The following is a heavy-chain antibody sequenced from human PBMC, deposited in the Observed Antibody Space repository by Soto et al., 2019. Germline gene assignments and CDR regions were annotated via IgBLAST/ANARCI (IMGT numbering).Heavy chain of an antibody. CDR3: ARPWATAMVSTWNY. V-gene: IGHV3-7*05. D-gene: IGHD5-18*01. CDR2: INKNVGEK. Sequence: GGSLRLSCASSGFTFSSYSISCVRQAPGKVLEWVANINKNVGEKYYVDSVNGRVTISRDNAKNSLYLQMNSLRAAHTAVYYCARPWATAMVSTWNYWGQGNMVIVSS. CDR1: GFTFSSYS. J-gene: IGHJ4*02.